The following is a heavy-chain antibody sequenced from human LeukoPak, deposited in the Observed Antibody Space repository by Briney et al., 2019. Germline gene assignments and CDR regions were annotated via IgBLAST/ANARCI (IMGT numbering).Heavy chain of an antibody. Sequence: PSETLSLTCTVSGGSISSYYWSWIRQPPGKGLEWIGYIYCSGSTNYNPSLKSRVTISVDTSKNQFSLKLSSVTAADTAVYYCARGLVVGATYFDYWGQGTLVTVSS. CDR1: GGSISSYY. CDR3: ARGLVVGATYFDY. CDR2: IYCSGST. J-gene: IGHJ4*02. D-gene: IGHD1-26*01. V-gene: IGHV4-59*01.